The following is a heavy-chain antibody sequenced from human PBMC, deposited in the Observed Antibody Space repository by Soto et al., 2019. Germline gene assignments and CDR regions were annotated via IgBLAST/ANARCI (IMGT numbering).Heavy chain of an antibody. CDR1: GYTFTSYY. Sequence: ASVKGSCKGSGYTFTSYYRHWVRPAPGQAVEWMGIIKPHGGSTSHAQKFQCRVKMTRETSTRGVFMELSRLRSEDTAVYYCARLRFLGYYGIDVWGEATTVTVPS. CDR2: IKPHGGST. CDR3: ARLRFLGYYGIDV. V-gene: IGHV1-46*01. D-gene: IGHD3-3*01. J-gene: IGHJ6*02.